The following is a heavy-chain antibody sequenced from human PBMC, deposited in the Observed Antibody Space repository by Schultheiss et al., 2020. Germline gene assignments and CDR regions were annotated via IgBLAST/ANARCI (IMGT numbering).Heavy chain of an antibody. V-gene: IGHV4-59*01. J-gene: IGHJ5*02. CDR2: VYHSGST. CDR1: GGSIRSYY. D-gene: IGHD2-15*01. Sequence: SETLSLTCSVSGGSIRSYYWSWIRQPPGKGLEWIGFVYHSGSTSYNPSLKSRVTMSIDTSKNQFSLKLSSVTAADTAVYYCASQGYCSGGTCYGWFDPWGQGTLVTVSS. CDR3: ASQGYCSGGTCYGWFDP.